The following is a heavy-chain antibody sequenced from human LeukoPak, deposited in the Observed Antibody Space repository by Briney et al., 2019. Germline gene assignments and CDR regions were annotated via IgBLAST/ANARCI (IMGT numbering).Heavy chain of an antibody. J-gene: IGHJ3*02. CDR3: AHTVTYSLGDAFDI. D-gene: IGHD2-15*01. CDR2: IYWDDAK. Sequence: SGPTLVHPTQPLTLTCTFSGFSLSTSGVGVGWFRQPPRKALEWLALIYWDDAKRYSPSLKNRLTITQDTSNKQVVLTMTNMDPVDTATYYCAHTVTYSLGDAFDIWGQGTMVTVSS. CDR1: GFSLSTSGVG. V-gene: IGHV2-5*02.